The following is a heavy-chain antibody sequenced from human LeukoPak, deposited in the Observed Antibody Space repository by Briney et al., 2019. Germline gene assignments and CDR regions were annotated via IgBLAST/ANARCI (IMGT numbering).Heavy chain of an antibody. D-gene: IGHD3-22*01. CDR3: ARGESAYYYYDSSGTHDY. Sequence: GGSLRLSCAASGFTFSKYAMTWVRQAPGKGLEWVSYIGSSGSTVYYADSVKGRFSISRDNAKNSLYLQMNSLRAEDTAVYYCARGESAYYYYDSSGTHDYWGQGTLVTVSS. J-gene: IGHJ4*02. CDR1: GFTFSKYA. V-gene: IGHV3-48*04. CDR2: IGSSGSTV.